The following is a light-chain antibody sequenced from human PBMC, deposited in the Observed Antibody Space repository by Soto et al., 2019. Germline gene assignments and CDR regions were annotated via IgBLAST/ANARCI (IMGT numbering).Light chain of an antibody. CDR1: SSNIGAGYD. CDR3: QSYDSSLSVV. V-gene: IGLV1-40*01. CDR2: GNS. Sequence: QSVLTQPPSVSGAPGQRVTISCTRSSSNIGAGYDVHWYQQLPGTAPKLLIYGNSNRPSGVPDRFSGSKSGTSASLAITGLQAEDEADNYCQSYDSSLSVVFGGGTKVTVL. J-gene: IGLJ2*01.